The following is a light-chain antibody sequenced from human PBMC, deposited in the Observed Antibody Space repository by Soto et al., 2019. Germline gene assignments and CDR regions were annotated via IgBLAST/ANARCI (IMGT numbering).Light chain of an antibody. V-gene: IGLV3-21*02. CDR1: TIGSKS. Sequence: SYELTQPPSVSVAPGQTARITCGGNTIGSKSVHWYQQKPGQAPVVVVYDDSDRPSGIPERFSGSNSGNTATLTINRVEAGDEADYYCQVWDSSSDHWVFGGGNKLTVL. CDR2: DDS. J-gene: IGLJ3*02. CDR3: QVWDSSSDHWV.